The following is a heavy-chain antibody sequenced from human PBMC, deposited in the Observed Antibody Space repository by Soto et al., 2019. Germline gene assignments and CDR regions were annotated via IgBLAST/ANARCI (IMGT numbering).Heavy chain of an antibody. Sequence: EEQLLESGGGLVQPGGSLRLSCEASGFSFSNYAMTWVRQAPGKGLEWVSAISGSGVNTFYADSVKGLFTTSRDNYYNTLYLDMSVLRALDMAIYLWAKGLVGGYANYSYYPMGVWGLGPTVTVSS. D-gene: IGHD3-22*01. CDR1: GFSFSNYA. J-gene: IGHJ6*02. CDR3: AKGLVGGYANYSYYPMGV. V-gene: IGHV3-23*01. CDR2: ISGSGVNT.